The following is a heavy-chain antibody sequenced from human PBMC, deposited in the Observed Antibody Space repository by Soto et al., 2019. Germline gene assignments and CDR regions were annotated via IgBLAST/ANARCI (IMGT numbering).Heavy chain of an antibody. V-gene: IGHV1-3*01. D-gene: IGHD1-26*01. CDR1: GYTFTSYG. J-gene: IGHJ3*02. CDR2: INAGNGNT. Sequence: ASVKVSCKASGYTFTSYGISWVRQAPGQGLEWMGWINAGNGNTKYSQKFQGRVTITRDTSASTAYMELSSLRSEDTAVYYCARALGWEPHSHDAFDIWGQGTMVTVSS. CDR3: ARALGWEPHSHDAFDI.